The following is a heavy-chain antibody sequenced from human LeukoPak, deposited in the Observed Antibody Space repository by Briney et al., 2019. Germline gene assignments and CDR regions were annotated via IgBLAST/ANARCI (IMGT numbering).Heavy chain of an antibody. D-gene: IGHD3-3*01. Sequence: GGSLRLSCAASGFTFSSYGMHWVRQAPGKGLEWVAVIWYDGSNKYYADSVKGRFTISRDNSKNTLYLQMNSLRAEDTAVYYCAKSRSFWSGYHFDYWGQGTLVTVSS. CDR2: IWYDGSNK. CDR3: AKSRSFWSGYHFDY. CDR1: GFTFSSYG. V-gene: IGHV3-33*06. J-gene: IGHJ4*02.